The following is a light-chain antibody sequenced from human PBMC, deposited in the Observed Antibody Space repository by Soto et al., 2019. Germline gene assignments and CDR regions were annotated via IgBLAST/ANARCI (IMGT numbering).Light chain of an antibody. CDR3: QQYGSSGT. V-gene: IGKV3-20*01. J-gene: IGKJ1*01. Sequence: TVLTQSPDTLSLSPGGRATLSCRASSSVSSRDLAWYQQKPGQAPRLLIYGASNRATGIPDRFSGSGSGTDFTLTISRLEPEDFAVYYCQQYGSSGTFGQGTKVDIK. CDR1: SSVSSRD. CDR2: GAS.